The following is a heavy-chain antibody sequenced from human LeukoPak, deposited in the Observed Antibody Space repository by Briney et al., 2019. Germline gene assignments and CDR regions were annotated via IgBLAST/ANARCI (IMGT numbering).Heavy chain of an antibody. CDR3: ARALYGSGPDDY. J-gene: IGHJ4*02. CDR2: IDRSESYT. V-gene: IGHV5-10-1*01. D-gene: IGHD6-19*01. CDR1: GFSFTSYW. Sequence: HGDALKISCEGSGFSFTSYWISGGRPMPGKGLEWMGRIDRSESYTNYGLSFQGHVTLSAGKSLSSACLQWGSLEASGTVFYYCARALYGSGPDDYWGQGTLVTVSS.